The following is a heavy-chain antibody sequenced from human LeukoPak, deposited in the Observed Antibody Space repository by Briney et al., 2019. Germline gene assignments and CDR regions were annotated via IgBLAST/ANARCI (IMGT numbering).Heavy chain of an antibody. V-gene: IGHV3-48*03. Sequence: GGSLRLSCAASGFTFSSYEMNWVRQAPGKGLEWVSYISSGGSTIYYADSVKGRFTISRDNAKNSLSLQMNSLRDEDSAIYYCARRFDLWGRGTLVTVSS. J-gene: IGHJ2*01. CDR2: ISSGGSTI. CDR3: ARRFDL. CDR1: GFTFSSYE.